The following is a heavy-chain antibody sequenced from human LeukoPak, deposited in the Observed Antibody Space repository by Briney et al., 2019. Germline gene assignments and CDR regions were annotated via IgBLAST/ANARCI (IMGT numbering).Heavy chain of an antibody. CDR1: GFTFSSYA. Sequence: GGSLRFSCAASGFTFSSYAMSGVRQAPGKGLEWVSAISGSGGSTYYADSVKGRFTISRDNSKNTLYLQTNSLRAEDTAVYYCAKRPATFQIDYWGQGTLVTVSS. CDR2: ISGSGGST. D-gene: IGHD3-16*01. J-gene: IGHJ4*02. CDR3: AKRPATFQIDY. V-gene: IGHV3-23*01.